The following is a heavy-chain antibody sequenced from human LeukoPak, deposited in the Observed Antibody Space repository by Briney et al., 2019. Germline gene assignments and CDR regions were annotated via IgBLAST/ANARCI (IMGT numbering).Heavy chain of an antibody. Sequence: GGSLRLSCAASGFTFSNYAMSWVRQAPGKGLEWVSAISGSGGSTYYADSVKGRFTISRDNSKNTLYLQMNSLRAEDTAVYYCAKDSTVTTFLFDYWGQGTLVTVSS. D-gene: IGHD4-17*01. V-gene: IGHV3-23*01. J-gene: IGHJ4*02. CDR1: GFTFSNYA. CDR3: AKDSTVTTFLFDY. CDR2: ISGSGGST.